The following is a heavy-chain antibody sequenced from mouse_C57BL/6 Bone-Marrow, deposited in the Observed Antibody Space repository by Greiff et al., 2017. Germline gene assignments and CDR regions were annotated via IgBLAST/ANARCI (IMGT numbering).Heavy chain of an antibody. J-gene: IGHJ3*01. CDR2: IYPGSGNT. V-gene: IGHV1-76*01. CDR3: ASSRYDYDGWAY. CDR1: GYTFTDYY. D-gene: IGHD2-4*01. Sequence: VQLQQSGAELVRPGASVKLSCKASGYTFTDYYINWVKQRPGQGLEWIARIYPGSGNTYYTEKFKGKATLTAEKSSSTSYMQLSSLTSEDSAVYFCASSRYDYDGWAYWGQGTLVTVSA.